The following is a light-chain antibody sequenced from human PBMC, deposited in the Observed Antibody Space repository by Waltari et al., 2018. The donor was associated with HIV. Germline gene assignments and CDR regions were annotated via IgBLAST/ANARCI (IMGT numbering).Light chain of an antibody. V-gene: IGKV1-39*01. CDR1: QSISSY. CDR3: QQSYSTPWT. CDR2: AAS. Sequence: DIQMTQSPSSLSASVGDRVTITCRASQSISSYLNWYQQKPGKAPKLLIYAASSVQSGVQSMFSGSGSGTDFTLTISSLQPEDFATYYCQQSYSTPWTFGQGTKVEIK. J-gene: IGKJ1*01.